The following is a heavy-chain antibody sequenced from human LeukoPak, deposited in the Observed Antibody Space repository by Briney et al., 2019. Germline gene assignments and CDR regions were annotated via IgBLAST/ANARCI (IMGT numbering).Heavy chain of an antibody. J-gene: IGHJ5*02. CDR3: ARVNVVVVAATVNNWFDP. V-gene: IGHV4-59*01. D-gene: IGHD2-15*01. CDR1: GGSISSYY. CDR2: IYYSGST. Sequence: KPSETLSLTCTVSGGSISSYYWSWIRQPPGKGLEWIGYIYYSGSTNYNPSLKSRVTISVDTSKNQFSLKLSSVTAADTAVYYCARVNVVVVAATVNNWFDPWGQGTLVTVSS.